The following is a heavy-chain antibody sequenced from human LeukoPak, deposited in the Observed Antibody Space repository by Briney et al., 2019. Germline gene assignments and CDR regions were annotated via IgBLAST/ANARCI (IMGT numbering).Heavy chain of an antibody. Sequence: PSETLSLTCSVSGGSISSYYWSWIRQPPGKGLEWIGNIYDSGSTNYNPSLKSRVTISVDTSKNQCSLKLSSVTAADTAVYYCARQSISGSSLSYFDYWGQGTLVNVSS. D-gene: IGHD3-22*01. CDR2: IYDSGST. J-gene: IGHJ4*02. CDR3: ARQSISGSSLSYFDY. V-gene: IGHV4-59*01. CDR1: GGSISSYY.